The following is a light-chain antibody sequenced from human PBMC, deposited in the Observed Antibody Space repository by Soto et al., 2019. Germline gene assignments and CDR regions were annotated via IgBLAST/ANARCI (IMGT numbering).Light chain of an antibody. Sequence: QSALTQPASVSGSPGQSITISCTGTSSDVGGYNYVSWYQQHPGKAPKLMIYEVSNRPSGVSNRFSGSKSGNTASLTISGLQXEDEADYXCSSYTSSSTPYVFGTGTKVTVL. J-gene: IGLJ1*01. CDR1: SSDVGGYNY. CDR2: EVS. V-gene: IGLV2-14*01. CDR3: SSYTSSSTPYV.